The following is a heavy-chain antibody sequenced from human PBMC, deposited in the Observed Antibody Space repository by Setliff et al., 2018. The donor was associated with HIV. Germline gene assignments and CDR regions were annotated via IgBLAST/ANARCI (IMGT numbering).Heavy chain of an antibody. CDR1: GISFSSYW. D-gene: IGHD6-19*01. V-gene: IGHV3-74*03. J-gene: IGHJ4*02. Sequence: GGSLRLSCAASGISFSSYWMHWVRQAPGEGLVWVSRINSDGTSTTYADSVKGRFTISRDNAKNTLYLQMNSLRAEDTAVYYCARAVHSGWYYFDYWGQGTLVTVSS. CDR2: INSDGTST. CDR3: ARAVHSGWYYFDY.